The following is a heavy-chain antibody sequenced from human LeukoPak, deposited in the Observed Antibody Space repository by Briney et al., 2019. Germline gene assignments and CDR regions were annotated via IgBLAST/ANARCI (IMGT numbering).Heavy chain of an antibody. Sequence: GASVKVSCKASGYTFTDYYVHWVRQAPGQGLEWMGWINPNSGGTNYAQKFQGRVTMTRDTSIRTVYMELSRLRSDDTAVYYCARGPNYYGSGRSWFDPWGQGTLVTVSS. V-gene: IGHV1-2*02. CDR1: GYTFTDYY. D-gene: IGHD3-10*01. CDR2: INPNSGGT. CDR3: ARGPNYYGSGRSWFDP. J-gene: IGHJ5*02.